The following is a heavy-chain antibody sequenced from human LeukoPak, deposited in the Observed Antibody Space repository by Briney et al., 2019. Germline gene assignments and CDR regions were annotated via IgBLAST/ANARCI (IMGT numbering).Heavy chain of an antibody. CDR1: GFTFSSYG. CDR3: ARDFSGSYLLDY. D-gene: IGHD1-26*01. Sequence: PGGTLRLSCAASGFTFSSYGMSWVRQAPGKGLEWVSAISGSGGSTYYADSVKGRFTISRDNAKNSLYLQMNSLRAEDTAVYYCARDFSGSYLLDYWGQGTLVTVSS. J-gene: IGHJ4*02. V-gene: IGHV3-23*01. CDR2: ISGSGGST.